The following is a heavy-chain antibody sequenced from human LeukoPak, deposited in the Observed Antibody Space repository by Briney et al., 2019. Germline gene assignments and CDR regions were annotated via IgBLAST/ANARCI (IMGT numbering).Heavy chain of an antibody. J-gene: IGHJ3*02. CDR3: ARDSSGTDI. D-gene: IGHD3-10*01. CDR2: ISSSSSYI. CDR1: GFTFSSYS. V-gene: IGHV3-21*01. Sequence: GGSLRLSCAASGFTFSSYSMNWVRQAPGKGLEWVSFISSSSSYIYYADPVKGRFTISRDNAKNSLHLQMNSLRAEDTAVYYCARDSSGTDIWGQGTMVTVSS.